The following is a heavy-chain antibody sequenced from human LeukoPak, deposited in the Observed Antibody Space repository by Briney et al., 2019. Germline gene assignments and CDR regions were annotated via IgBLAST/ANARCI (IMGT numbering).Heavy chain of an antibody. D-gene: IGHD2-15*01. V-gene: IGHV4-34*01. J-gene: IGHJ6*02. Sequence: SETLSLTCAVHGGSFSGYYWSWIRQPPGKGLEWIGEINHSGSTNYNPSLKSRVTISVDTSKNQFSLKLSSVTAADTAVYYCATLYCSGGSCPADYYYYGMDVWGQGTTVTVSS. CDR2: INHSGST. CDR3: ATLYCSGGSCPADYYYYGMDV. CDR1: GGSFSGYY.